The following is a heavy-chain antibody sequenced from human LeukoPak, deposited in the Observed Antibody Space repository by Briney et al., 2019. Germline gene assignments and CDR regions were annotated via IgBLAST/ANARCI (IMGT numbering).Heavy chain of an antibody. Sequence: SETLSLTCTVSGGSISSYYWSWIQQPPGKGLEWIGYIYYSGSTNYNPSLKSRVTISVDTSKNQFSLKLSSVTAADTAVYYCARGRGYNYGMDVWGQGTTVTVSS. V-gene: IGHV4-59*01. J-gene: IGHJ6*02. CDR1: GGSISSYY. CDR3: ARGRGYNYGMDV. CDR2: IYYSGST. D-gene: IGHD5-12*01.